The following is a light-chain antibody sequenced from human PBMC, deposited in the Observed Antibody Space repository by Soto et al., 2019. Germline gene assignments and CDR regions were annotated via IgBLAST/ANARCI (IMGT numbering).Light chain of an antibody. J-gene: IGKJ1*01. CDR2: DAS. CDR3: QQYNSFRGT. CDR1: QSISSW. Sequence: DIQMTQSPSTLSASVGDRVTITCRASQSISSWLAWYQQKPGKAPKLLIYDASSLESGVPSRFSGSGSGTEFTLTISRLQPDYFATYYCQQYNSFRGTFGQGTKVEIK. V-gene: IGKV1-5*01.